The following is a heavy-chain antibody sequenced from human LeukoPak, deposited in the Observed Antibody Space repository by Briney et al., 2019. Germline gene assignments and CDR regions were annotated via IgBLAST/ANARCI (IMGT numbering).Heavy chain of an antibody. CDR3: ATVPNLRLASEYFQH. CDR1: GYTFTGYY. CDR2: FDPEDGET. V-gene: IGHV1-24*01. J-gene: IGHJ1*01. Sequence: ASVKVSCKASGYTFTGYYMHWVRQAPGKGLEWMGGFDPEDGETIYAQKFQGRVTMTEDTSTDTAYMELSSLRSEDTAVYYCATVPNLRLASEYFQHWGQGTLVTVSS. D-gene: IGHD1-14*01.